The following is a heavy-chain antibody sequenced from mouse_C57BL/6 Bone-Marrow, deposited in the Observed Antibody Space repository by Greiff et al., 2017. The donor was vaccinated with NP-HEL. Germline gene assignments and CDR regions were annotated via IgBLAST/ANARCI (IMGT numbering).Heavy chain of an antibody. J-gene: IGHJ1*03. CDR1: GYTFPSYW. V-gene: IGHV1-59*01. CDR3: ARSGYYGSSYVENWYFDV. CDR2: IDPSDSYT. Sequence: QVQLQQPGAELVRPGTSVKLSCKASGYTFPSYWMHWVKQRPGQGLEWIGVIDPSDSYTNYNQKFKGKATLTVAPSFSTAYMHLSSLTSEDSAVYNCARSGYYGSSYVENWYFDVWGTGTTVTVSS. D-gene: IGHD1-1*01.